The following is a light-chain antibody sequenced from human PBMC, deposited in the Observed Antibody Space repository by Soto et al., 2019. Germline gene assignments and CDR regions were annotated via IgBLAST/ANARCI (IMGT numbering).Light chain of an antibody. CDR1: SSDVGNSNG. Sequence: SALTQLGYVSRSPGQPVPITCTGTSSDVGNSNGVSWYQQPPGTAPKLMIYDVSNRPSGVPDRFPGSKSGNTASLTISGLQAEDEADYYCSSYTSSSTYVFGTGTKVTVL. J-gene: IGLJ1*01. CDR2: DVS. V-gene: IGLV2-18*02. CDR3: SSYTSSSTYV.